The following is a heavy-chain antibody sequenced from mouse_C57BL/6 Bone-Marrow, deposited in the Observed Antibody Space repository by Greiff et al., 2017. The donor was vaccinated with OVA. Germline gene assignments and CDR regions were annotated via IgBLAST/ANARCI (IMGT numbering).Heavy chain of an antibody. J-gene: IGHJ1*03. D-gene: IGHD1-1*01. CDR1: GYTFTSYW. Sequence: VHVKQSGTVLARPGASVKMSCKTSGYTFTSYWMHWVKQRPGQGLEWIGAIYPGNSDTSYNQKFKGKAKLTAVTSASTAYMGLSSLTNEDSAVYYCTRNFYGYWYFDVWGKGTTVTVSS. V-gene: IGHV1-5*01. CDR2: IYPGNSDT. CDR3: TRNFYGYWYFDV.